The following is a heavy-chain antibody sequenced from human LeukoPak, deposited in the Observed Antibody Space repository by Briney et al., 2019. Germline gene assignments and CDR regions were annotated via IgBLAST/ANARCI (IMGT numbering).Heavy chain of an antibody. J-gene: IGHJ4*02. CDR1: GYTFTGYY. CDR2: INPNSGGT. V-gene: IGHV1-2*02. CDR3: ARGRITMIVVGTPVDY. D-gene: IGHD3-22*01. Sequence: EASVKVSCKASGYTFTGYYMHWVRQAPGQGLEWMGWINPNSGGTNYAQKFRGRVTMTRDTSISTAYMELSRLRSDDTAVYYCARGRITMIVVGTPVDYWGQGTLVTVSS.